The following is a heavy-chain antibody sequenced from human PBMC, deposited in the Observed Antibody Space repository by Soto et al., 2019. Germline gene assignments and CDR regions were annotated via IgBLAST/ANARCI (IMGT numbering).Heavy chain of an antibody. J-gene: IGHJ5*02. V-gene: IGHV3-11*06. CDR3: VRGGGVGLFDP. CDR1: GFTFSDYY. Sequence: PGGSLRLSCASSGFTFSDYYMSWIRQAPGKGLEWLSYISPGSRYPAYADSVKGRFTISRDNARRSLSLQMNSLTVDDTAIYYCVRGGGVGLFDPWGQGSMVTVSS. D-gene: IGHD2-8*02. CDR2: ISPGSRYP.